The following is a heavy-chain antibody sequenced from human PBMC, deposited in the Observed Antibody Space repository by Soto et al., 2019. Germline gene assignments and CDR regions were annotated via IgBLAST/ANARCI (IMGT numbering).Heavy chain of an antibody. Sequence: SETLSLTCTVSGGSVSSGSYYWSWIRQPPGKGLEWIGYIYYSGRTNYNPSLKSRVTISVDTSKNQFSLKLSSVTAADTAVYYCARDRGRDGYSDNAFDIWGQGTMVTVSS. CDR1: GGSVSSGSYY. J-gene: IGHJ3*02. D-gene: IGHD5-18*01. V-gene: IGHV4-61*01. CDR3: ARDRGRDGYSDNAFDI. CDR2: IYYSGRT.